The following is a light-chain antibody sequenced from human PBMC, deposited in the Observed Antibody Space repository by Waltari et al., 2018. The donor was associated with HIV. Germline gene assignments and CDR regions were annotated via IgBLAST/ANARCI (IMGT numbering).Light chain of an antibody. CDR1: SSDIEPYNY. V-gene: IGLV2-14*03. CDR2: QVS. Sequence: QSALTQPASVSGSPGQSISISCTGTSSDIEPYNYVSWYQQHAGKAPKLFIYQVSHRPSGVSVRFSGSKSGSTASLTISGLQANDEAHYYCSSFTITSTVIFGGGTRLTVL. J-gene: IGLJ2*01. CDR3: SSFTITSTVI.